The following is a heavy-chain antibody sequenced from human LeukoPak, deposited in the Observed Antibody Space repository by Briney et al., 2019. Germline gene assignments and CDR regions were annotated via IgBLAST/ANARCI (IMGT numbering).Heavy chain of an antibody. CDR3: ASPDPKLRYFDWSPYQQPFDY. CDR2: IYTSGST. CDR1: GGSISSGSYY. D-gene: IGHD3-9*01. J-gene: IGHJ4*02. Sequence: SQTLSLTCTVSGGSISSGSYYWSWIRQPAGKGLEWIGRIYTSGSTNYNPSLKSRVTISVDTSKNQFSLKLSSVTAADTAVYYCASPDPKLRYFDWSPYQQPFDYWGQGTLVTVSS. V-gene: IGHV4-61*02.